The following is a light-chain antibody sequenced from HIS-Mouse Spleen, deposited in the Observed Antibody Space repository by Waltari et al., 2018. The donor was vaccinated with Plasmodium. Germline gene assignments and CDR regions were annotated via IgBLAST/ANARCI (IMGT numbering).Light chain of an antibody. CDR3: CSYAGSSTFVV. CDR2: EGS. CDR1: SSDVGSYNL. Sequence: QSALTQPASVSGSPGQSITISCTGTSSDVGSYNLVSWYQQHPGKAPKLMIYEGSKRPSVVSNRFSGSKSGNTAALTISVLQAEDEADYYCCSYAGSSTFVVFGGGTKLTVL. V-gene: IGLV2-23*03. J-gene: IGLJ2*01.